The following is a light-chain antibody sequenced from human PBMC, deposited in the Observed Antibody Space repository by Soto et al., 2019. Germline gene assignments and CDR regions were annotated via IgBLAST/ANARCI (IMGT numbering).Light chain of an antibody. V-gene: IGKV3-11*01. CDR1: QSISNNY. CDR3: QQRGKWPST. CDR2: DAY. J-gene: IGKJ2*02. Sequence: IVLTQSAGTLSLSTGERATLSCRASQSISNNYLAWYQQTPGQAPRLLIYDAYTRATGVGARFTGSGSATDFSLTITSLEPEDFAVYFCQQRGKWPSTFGPGTKVDIK.